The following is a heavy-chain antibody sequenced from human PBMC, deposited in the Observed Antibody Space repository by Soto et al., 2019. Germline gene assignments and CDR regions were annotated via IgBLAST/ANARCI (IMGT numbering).Heavy chain of an antibody. CDR1: GDSIMSNNFY. Sequence: PAETLSLTCTVSGDSIMSNNFYWGWVRQPPGKGLVWIGSIFYLGSSYYNPSLRSLATMSVNTSNNQFSLRLRSVTAADTALYFGERDTFALRKDNRFDPRGQGIMVTVSS. CDR3: ERDTFALRKDNRFDP. V-gene: IGHV4-39*02. CDR2: IFYLGSS. D-gene: IGHD2-15*01. J-gene: IGHJ5*02.